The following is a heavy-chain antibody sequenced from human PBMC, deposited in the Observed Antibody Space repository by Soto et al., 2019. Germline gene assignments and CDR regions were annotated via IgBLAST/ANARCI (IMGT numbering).Heavy chain of an antibody. V-gene: IGHV3-48*03. D-gene: IGHD4-17*01. CDR1: GFTFSSYE. Sequence: PGGSLRLSCAASGFTFSSYEMNWVRQAPGKGLEWVSYISSSGSTIYYADSVKGRFTISRDNAKNSLYLQMNSLRAEDTAVYYCARDLNGDYQYYYYGMDVWGQGTTVTVSS. J-gene: IGHJ6*02. CDR3: ARDLNGDYQYYYYGMDV. CDR2: ISSSGSTI.